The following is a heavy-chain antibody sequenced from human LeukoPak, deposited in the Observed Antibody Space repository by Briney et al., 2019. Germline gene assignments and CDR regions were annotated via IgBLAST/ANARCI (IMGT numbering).Heavy chain of an antibody. Sequence: GESLKISCKGSGYSFTTFWINWVRQTPGKGLEWLGRIDPTDSYTDYSPSLRGHVTISADTSITTAYLQWSSLKASDTAMYFCGTTAASGGYFNLWGRGTLVTVAS. V-gene: IGHV5-10-1*01. J-gene: IGHJ2*01. D-gene: IGHD3-10*01. CDR1: GYSFTTFW. CDR2: IDPTDSYT. CDR3: GTTAASGGYFNL.